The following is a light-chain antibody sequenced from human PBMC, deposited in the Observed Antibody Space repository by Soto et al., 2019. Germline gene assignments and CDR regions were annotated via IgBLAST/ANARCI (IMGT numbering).Light chain of an antibody. V-gene: IGKV3D-15*01. CDR3: HQYNTWPLT. CDR1: QSVSNN. Sequence: EIVLTQSPGTLSLSPGERATLSCRASQSVSNNYLAWYQQKPGQAPRLLIYGASNRATGIPDRFNGSGSGTEFTLAISSLQSEDFAIYYCHQYNTWPLTFGGGTKVDIK. CDR2: GAS. J-gene: IGKJ4*01.